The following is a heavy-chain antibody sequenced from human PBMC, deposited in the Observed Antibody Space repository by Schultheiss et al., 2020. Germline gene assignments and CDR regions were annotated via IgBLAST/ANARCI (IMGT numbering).Heavy chain of an antibody. CDR3: TTICRLVVLY. J-gene: IGHJ4*02. V-gene: IGHV3-74*01. Sequence: GESLKISCAASGFAFSSNWIHWVRQAPGKGLVWVSLVTGDGSTTGYADPVKGRFTISRDNAKNTVYLQMSSLRAEDTAVYYCTTICRLVVLYWGQGTLVTVSS. CDR2: VTGDGSTT. CDR1: GFAFSSNW. D-gene: IGHD2-2*01.